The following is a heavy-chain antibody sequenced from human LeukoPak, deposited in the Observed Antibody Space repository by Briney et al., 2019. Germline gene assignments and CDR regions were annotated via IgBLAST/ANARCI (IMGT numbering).Heavy chain of an antibody. CDR1: GFTFSSYT. V-gene: IGHV3-21*01. CDR2: ISSSSSYI. Sequence: GGSLRLSCAASGFTFSSYTMNWVRQAPGKGLEWVSSISSSSSYIYYADSLKGRFTISRDNAKNSLYLQMNSLRAEDTAVYYCARDSKALGDAFDIWGQGTMVTVSS. J-gene: IGHJ3*02. CDR3: ARDSKALGDAFDI.